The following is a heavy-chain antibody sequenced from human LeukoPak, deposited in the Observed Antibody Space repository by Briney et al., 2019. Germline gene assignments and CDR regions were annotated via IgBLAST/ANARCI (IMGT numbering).Heavy chain of an antibody. V-gene: IGHV4-34*01. CDR2: INHSGST. CDR1: GGSFSGYY. CDR3: ARGLGKALN. Sequence: PSETLSLTCAVYGGSFSGYYWSWIRQPPGKGLEWIGEINHSGSTNYNPSLKSRVTISVDTSKNQFSLKLSSVTAADTAVYYCARGLGKALNWGQGTLVTVSS. J-gene: IGHJ4*02. D-gene: IGHD3-3*02.